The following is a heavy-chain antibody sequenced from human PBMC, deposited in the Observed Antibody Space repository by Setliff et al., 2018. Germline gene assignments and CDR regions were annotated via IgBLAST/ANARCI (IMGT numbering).Heavy chain of an antibody. CDR1: GFTFSTYG. J-gene: IGHJ4*02. CDR2: LNNDGTTI. Sequence: GGSLSLSCAASGFTFSTYGLNWVRQAPGKGLEWISYLNNDGTTIYYADSVRGRFTISRDNARDSLYLQMNSLRAEDTAVYYCVRDTTSGWMLTNWGQGTLVTVSS. D-gene: IGHD6-25*01. V-gene: IGHV3-48*04. CDR3: VRDTTSGWMLTN.